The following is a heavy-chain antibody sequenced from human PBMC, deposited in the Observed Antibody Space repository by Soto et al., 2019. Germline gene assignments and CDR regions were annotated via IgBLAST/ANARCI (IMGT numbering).Heavy chain of an antibody. V-gene: IGHV1-69*01. J-gene: IGHJ4*02. D-gene: IGHD4-4*01. CDR3: ASGGTTVNRRLDF. CDR2: IIHILDTT. CDR1: VGTSSSYA. Sequence: QVQVVQSGAEVKKPGSSVSVSCKTSVGTSSSYAITWMRQAPGQGLEWMGGIIHILDTTDYAQKFQGRVTFTADESTSTVYMELSSLTSEDTAVYYCASGGTTVNRRLDFWCKGTLVTVSS.